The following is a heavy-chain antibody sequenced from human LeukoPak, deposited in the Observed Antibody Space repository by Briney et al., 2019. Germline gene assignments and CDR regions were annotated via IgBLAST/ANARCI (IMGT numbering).Heavy chain of an antibody. CDR2: IIPIFGTA. CDR1: GGTFSSYA. V-gene: IGHV1-69*05. D-gene: IGHD6-13*01. J-gene: IGHJ4*02. Sequence: SVKVSCKASGGTFSSYAISWVRQAPGQELEWMGGIIPIFGTANYAQKFQGRVTITTDESTSTAYMELSSLRSEDTAVYYCARGEGDYSSSWYDYWGQGTLVTVSS. CDR3: ARGEGDYSSSWYDY.